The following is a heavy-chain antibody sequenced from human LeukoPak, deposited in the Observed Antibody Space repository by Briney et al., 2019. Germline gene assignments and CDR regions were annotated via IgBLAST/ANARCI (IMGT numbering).Heavy chain of an antibody. V-gene: IGHV4-38-2*02. D-gene: IGHD1-14*01. CDR1: GYSISSGYY. CDR2: IYHSGST. CDR3: ARAEPSRPFDY. J-gene: IGHJ4*02. Sequence: SETLSLTCTVSGYSISSGYYWGWIRQPPGKGLEWIGYIYHSGSTYYNPSLKSRVTISVDRSKNQFSLKLSSVTAADTAVYYCARAEPSRPFDYWGQGTLVTVSS.